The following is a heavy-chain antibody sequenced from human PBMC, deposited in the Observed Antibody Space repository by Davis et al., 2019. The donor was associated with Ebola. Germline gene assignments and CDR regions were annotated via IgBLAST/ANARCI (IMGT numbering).Heavy chain of an antibody. J-gene: IGHJ6*02. CDR3: ARGGWASGMDV. Sequence: SGSLTLSCAVYGGSFSGYYWSWIRQPPGKGLEWTGEINHSGSTNYNPSLKSRVTISVDTSKNQFSLKLSSVTAADTAVYYCARGGWASGMDVWGQGTTVTVSS. CDR2: INHSGST. D-gene: IGHD6-19*01. CDR1: GGSFSGYY. V-gene: IGHV4-34*01.